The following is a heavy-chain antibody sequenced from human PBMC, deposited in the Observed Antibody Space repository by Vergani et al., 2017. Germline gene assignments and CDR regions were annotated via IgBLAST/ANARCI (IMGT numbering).Heavy chain of an antibody. CDR3: ARVSPGDNSGWEPFGY. J-gene: IGHJ4*02. CDR1: GDIFNNYT. D-gene: IGHD6-19*01. Sequence: QVHLEQSGTEVKKPGSSVKVSCKVSGDIFNNYTVTWVRQAPGQRLEWMGRIIPIIRLATSAQKFQDRVKITGDTSTNTVYMEMNNLRSEDTAVYYCARVSPGDNSGWEPFGYWGQGTLVTVSS. CDR2: IIPIIRLA. V-gene: IGHV1-69*02.